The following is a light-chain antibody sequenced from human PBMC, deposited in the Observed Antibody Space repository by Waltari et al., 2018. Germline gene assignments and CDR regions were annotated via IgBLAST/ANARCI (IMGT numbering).Light chain of an antibody. CDR1: QAISSY. Sequence: DIQLTQSPSFLSASVGDRVPITCRASQAISSYLAWYHQKPGKAPEVLISAASTLQSGFPSRFSGSGSGTEFTLTISSLQPEDFATYYCQQLNSYPLTFGGGTKVQIK. J-gene: IGKJ4*01. V-gene: IGKV1-9*01. CDR3: QQLNSYPLT. CDR2: AAS.